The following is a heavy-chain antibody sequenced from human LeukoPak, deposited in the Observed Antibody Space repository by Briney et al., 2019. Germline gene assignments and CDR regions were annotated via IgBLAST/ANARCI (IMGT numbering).Heavy chain of an antibody. J-gene: IGHJ3*02. D-gene: IGHD2-15*01. CDR1: GFTFSSYG. CDR3: AKIHQNRVVVGAKGAFDI. Sequence: GGSLRLSCAASGFTFSSYGMHWVRQAPGKGLEWVSAISGSGGRTYHADSVKGRFTVPRDNSKSTLYLQMNSLRAEDTAVYYCAKIHQNRVVVGAKGAFDIWGQGTVVTVSS. CDR2: ISGSGGRT. V-gene: IGHV3-23*01.